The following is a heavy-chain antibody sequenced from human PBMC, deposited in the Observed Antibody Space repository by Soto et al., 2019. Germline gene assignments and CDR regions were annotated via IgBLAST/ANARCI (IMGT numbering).Heavy chain of an antibody. Sequence: QVQLVQSGAEVKKPGSSVKVSCKASGGTFSSYAISWVRQAPGQGLEWMGGIIPIFGTANYAQKFQGRVTITANESTSTAYIELSSLRSEDTAVYYCARSGGGASWKVRGYFDYWGQGTLVTVSS. V-gene: IGHV1-69*01. D-gene: IGHD3-10*01. CDR3: ARSGGGASWKVRGYFDY. CDR2: IIPIFGTA. CDR1: GGTFSSYA. J-gene: IGHJ4*02.